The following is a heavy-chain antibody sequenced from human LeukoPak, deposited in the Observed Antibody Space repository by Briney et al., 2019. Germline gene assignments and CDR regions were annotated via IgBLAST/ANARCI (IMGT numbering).Heavy chain of an antibody. CDR1: GFTFSNYA. Sequence: GGSLRLYCAASGFTFSNYAMTWVRQAPGKGLECVSGISGSDNSPYYADSVKGRFTISRDNSKSTLYLQMNRLRVEDTAIYYCAKGRSSWYGDAFDIWGQGTMVTVSS. CDR2: ISGSDNSP. CDR3: AKGRSSWYGDAFDI. J-gene: IGHJ3*02. D-gene: IGHD2-2*01. V-gene: IGHV3-23*01.